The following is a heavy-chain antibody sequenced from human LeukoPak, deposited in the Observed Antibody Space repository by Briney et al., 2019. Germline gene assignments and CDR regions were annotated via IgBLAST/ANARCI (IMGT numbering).Heavy chain of an antibody. CDR1: GGSISSGGYS. CDR2: IYYSGST. Sequence: SETLSLTCAVSGGSISSGGYSWSWIRQPPGTGLEWIGYIYYSGSTYYNPSLKSRVTISVDTSKNQFSLKLSSVTAADTAVYYCARTRRITMIVAGYYFDYWGQGTLATVSS. CDR3: ARTRRITMIVAGYYFDY. D-gene: IGHD3-22*01. V-gene: IGHV4-30-4*07. J-gene: IGHJ4*02.